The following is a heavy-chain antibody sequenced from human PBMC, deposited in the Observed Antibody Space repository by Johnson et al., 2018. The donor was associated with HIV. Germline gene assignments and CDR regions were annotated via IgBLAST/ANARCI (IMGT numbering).Heavy chain of an antibody. V-gene: IGHV3-11*04. D-gene: IGHD3-3*01. Sequence: QVQLVESGGGLVKPGGSLRLSCAASGFTFSDYYMNWIRQAPGKGLEWVSYISSSGTTMYYADSVKGRFTISRGNAKNSLHLQMNRLRADDTAVYYCVRDLRGYPIIDAFDIWGQGTMVTVSS. CDR1: GFTFSDYY. CDR2: ISSSGTTM. CDR3: VRDLRGYPIIDAFDI. J-gene: IGHJ3*02.